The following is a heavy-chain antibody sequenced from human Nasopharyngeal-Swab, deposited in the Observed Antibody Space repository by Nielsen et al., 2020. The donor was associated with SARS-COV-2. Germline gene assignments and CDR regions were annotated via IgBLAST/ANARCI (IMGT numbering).Heavy chain of an antibody. D-gene: IGHD3-10*01. CDR3: ARDGELSYPFWGYFQH. V-gene: IGHV4-59*01. J-gene: IGHJ1*01. CDR2: IYYSGST. Sequence: WIRQPPGKGLEWIGSIYYSGSTNYNPSLKSRVTISVDTSKNQFSLKLSSVTAADTAVYYCARDGELSYPFWGYFQHWGQGTLVTVSS.